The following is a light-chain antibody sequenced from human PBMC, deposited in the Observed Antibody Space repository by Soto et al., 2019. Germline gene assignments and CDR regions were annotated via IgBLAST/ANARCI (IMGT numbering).Light chain of an antibody. CDR3: QSYDSSLSGVV. CDR1: ISNIGDNH. V-gene: IGLV1-40*01. CDR2: GNS. J-gene: IGLJ2*01. Sequence: QSVLTQPPSASAAPGQRVTISCSGTISNIGDNHVSWYQQVPGKAPKLLIYGNSNRPSGVPDRFSGSKSGTSASLAITGLQAEDEADYYCQSYDSSLSGVVFGGGTKVTVL.